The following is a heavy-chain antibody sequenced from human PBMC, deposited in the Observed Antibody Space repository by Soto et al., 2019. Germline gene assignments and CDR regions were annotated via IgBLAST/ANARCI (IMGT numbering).Heavy chain of an antibody. V-gene: IGHV3-23*01. Sequence: GGSLRLSCAASGFTFSNYAMSWVRQAPGKGLEWVSAIGGSGDWTYYADSVKGRFTISRDNSKNTLSLQMISLRAEDTAVYYCAKDRMIVVGYYFDYWGQGTLVTVSS. J-gene: IGHJ4*02. D-gene: IGHD3-22*01. CDR1: GFTFSNYA. CDR3: AKDRMIVVGYYFDY. CDR2: IGGSGDWT.